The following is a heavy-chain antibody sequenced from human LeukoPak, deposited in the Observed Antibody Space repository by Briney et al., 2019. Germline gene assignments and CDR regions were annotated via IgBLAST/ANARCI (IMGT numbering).Heavy chain of an antibody. V-gene: IGHV1-2*02. CDR2: INPNSGGT. J-gene: IGHJ4*02. D-gene: IGHD3-10*01. CDR1: GYTFTGYF. Sequence: ASVKVSSKASGYTFTGYFMHCVRQAPGQGLEWMGWINPNSGGTNYAQKYQGRVTMTRDTSISTAYMELSRLRSDDTAVYYCARDPGEFLDYWGQGTLVTVSS. CDR3: ARDPGEFLDY.